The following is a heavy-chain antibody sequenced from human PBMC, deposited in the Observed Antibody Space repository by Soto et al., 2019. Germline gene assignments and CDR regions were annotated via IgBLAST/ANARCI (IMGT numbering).Heavy chain of an antibody. J-gene: IGHJ6*03. CDR2: IKQDGSEK. V-gene: IGHV3-7*01. CDR3: ARRYCSSTSCYVPTRYYYYMDV. Sequence: GGSLRLSCAASGFTFSSYWMHWVRQAPGKGLEWVANIKQDGSEKYYVDSVKGRFTISRDNAKNSLYLQMNSLRAEDTAVYYYARRYCSSTSCYVPTRYYYYMDVWGKGTTVTVSS. CDR1: GFTFSSYW. D-gene: IGHD2-2*01.